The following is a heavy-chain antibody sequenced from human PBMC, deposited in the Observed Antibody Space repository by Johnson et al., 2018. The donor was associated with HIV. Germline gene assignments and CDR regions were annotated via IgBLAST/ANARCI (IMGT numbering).Heavy chain of an antibody. Sequence: QVQLVESGGGVVQPGRSLRLSCAASGFTLSSYGMHWVRQAPGKGLEWVALISYDGDNKYYTDSVKGRFTISRDNFKNTLYLQMNRLRAEDTAVYYCATLEYSSSPGGYGAFDIWGRGTMVTVSS. J-gene: IGHJ3*02. CDR2: ISYDGDNK. CDR3: ATLEYSSSPGGYGAFDI. CDR1: GFTLSSYG. V-gene: IGHV3-30*19. D-gene: IGHD6-6*01.